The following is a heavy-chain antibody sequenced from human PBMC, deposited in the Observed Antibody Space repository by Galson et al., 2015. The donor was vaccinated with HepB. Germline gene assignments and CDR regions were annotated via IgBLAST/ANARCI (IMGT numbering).Heavy chain of an antibody. Sequence: SLRLSCAASGFTFNKYVMTWVRQAPGKGLEWVSSTSGGGSTTYYADSVKGRFTISRDNSMNTVYVQMNSLRVDDTAVYFCAKAEGHCTSTTCSASDYWGQGTLVTVSS. CDR1: GFTFNKYV. CDR2: TSGGGSTT. CDR3: AKAEGHCTSTTCSASDY. D-gene: IGHD2-2*01. V-gene: IGHV3-23*01. J-gene: IGHJ4*02.